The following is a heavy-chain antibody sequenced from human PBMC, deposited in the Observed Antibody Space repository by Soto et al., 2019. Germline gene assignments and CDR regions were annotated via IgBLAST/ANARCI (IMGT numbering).Heavy chain of an antibody. D-gene: IGHD5-12*01. CDR1: GFTFTTYA. CDR3: AKVPSGYPLRTLHY. V-gene: IGHV3-23*01. J-gene: IGHJ4*02. CDR2: ISGSGVSS. Sequence: GGSLRLSCAASGFTFTTYAMTWVRQAPGKGLEWVSGISGSGVSSFYADSVKGRFTISRDNSKNTLYLQMNSLRAEDTAVYYCAKVPSGYPLRTLHYWGKGTLVTVSS.